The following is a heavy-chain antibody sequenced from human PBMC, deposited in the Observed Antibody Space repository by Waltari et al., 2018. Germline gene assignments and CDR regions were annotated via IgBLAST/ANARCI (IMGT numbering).Heavy chain of an antibody. CDR1: GYTFTGYY. D-gene: IGHD3-22*01. J-gene: IGHJ1*01. Sequence: QVQLVQSGAEVKKPGASVKVSCKASGYTFTGYYMHWVRQAPGQGLEWMGWINPNRGGTKYAQKFQGRVNMTRDTSISTAYMELSRLRSDDTAVYYCASSRPINYADSSGYYQHWGQGTLVTVSS. CDR3: ASSRPINYADSSGYYQH. CDR2: INPNRGGT. V-gene: IGHV1-2*02.